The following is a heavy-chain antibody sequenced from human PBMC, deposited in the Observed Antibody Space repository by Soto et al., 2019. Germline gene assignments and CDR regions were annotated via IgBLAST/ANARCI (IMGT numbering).Heavy chain of an antibody. CDR2: VNHSGTT. J-gene: IGHJ4*02. Sequence: PWETLSLTCAVYGGSFSGYYWTWIRQSPEKGLEWIGEVNHSGTTYYNPSLKTRVTISVHTPKNQFSLKMSSVTAADTAVYYCARGIGYCSSINCYSSRRLRFDSWGQGTLVTVSS. CDR3: ARGIGYCSSINCYSSRRLRFDS. CDR1: GGSFSGYY. D-gene: IGHD2-2*01. V-gene: IGHV4-34*01.